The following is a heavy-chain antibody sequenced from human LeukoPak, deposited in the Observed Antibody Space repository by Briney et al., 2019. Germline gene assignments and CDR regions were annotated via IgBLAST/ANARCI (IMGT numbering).Heavy chain of an antibody. J-gene: IGHJ4*02. V-gene: IGHV3-21*01. CDR2: ISSSSSYI. CDR1: GFTFSSYS. D-gene: IGHD3-10*01. Sequence: PGGSLRLSCAASGFTFSSYSMNWVRQTPGKGLEWVSSISSSSSYIYYADSVKGRFTISRDNAKNSLYLQMNSLRAEDTAVYYCARGWDYYGSGSYPGFDYWGQGTLVTVSS. CDR3: ARGWDYYGSGSYPGFDY.